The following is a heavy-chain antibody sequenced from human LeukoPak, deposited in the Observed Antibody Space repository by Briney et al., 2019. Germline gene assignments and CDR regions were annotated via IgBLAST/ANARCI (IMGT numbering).Heavy chain of an antibody. Sequence: PGGSLRLSCAASGFTFSSYSMNWVRQAPGKGLEWVSYISSSSTIIDYADSVKGRFTTSRDNAKNSLYLQMNSLRAEDTAVYYCARDRFGGSFDYWGQGTLVTVSS. J-gene: IGHJ4*02. D-gene: IGHD1-26*01. CDR2: ISSSSTII. CDR3: ARDRFGGSFDY. CDR1: GFTFSSYS. V-gene: IGHV3-48*01.